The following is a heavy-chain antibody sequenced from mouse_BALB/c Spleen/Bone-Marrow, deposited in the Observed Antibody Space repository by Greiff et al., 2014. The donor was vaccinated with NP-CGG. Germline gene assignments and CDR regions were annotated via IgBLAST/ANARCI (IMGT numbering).Heavy chain of an antibody. CDR3: ARQYGNLGVMDY. CDR1: GFTFSSYG. V-gene: IGHV5-6*01. J-gene: IGHJ4*01. Sequence: EVQLVESGGDLVKPGGSRKLSCAASGFTFSSYGMSWVRQTPDKRLEWVATISSGGSYTYYPDSVKGRFTISRDNAKNTLYLQMSSLRSEDTAMYYCARQYGNLGVMDYWGQGTSVTVSS. CDR2: ISSGGSYT. D-gene: IGHD2-1*01.